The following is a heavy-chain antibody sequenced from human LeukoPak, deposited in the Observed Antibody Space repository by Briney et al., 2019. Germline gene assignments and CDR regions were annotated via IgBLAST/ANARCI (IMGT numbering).Heavy chain of an antibody. CDR1: GYTFTSYY. CDR2: INPSGGST. J-gene: IGHJ6*02. V-gene: IGHV1-46*01. D-gene: IGHD3-10*01. Sequence: ASVKVSCKASGYTFTSYYMHWVRQAPGQGLEWMGIINPSGGSTSYAQKFQGRVTMTRDTSTSSVYMELSSLRSEDTAVYYCARVSTSTMVRGVITRSYYYGMDVWGQGTTVTVSS. CDR3: ARVSTSTMVRGVITRSYYYGMDV.